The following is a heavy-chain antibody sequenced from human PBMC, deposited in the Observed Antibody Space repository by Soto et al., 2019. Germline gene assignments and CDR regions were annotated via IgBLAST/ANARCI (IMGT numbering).Heavy chain of an antibody. CDR2: IIPILGIA. J-gene: IGHJ1*01. V-gene: IGHV1-69*02. CDR1: GGTFSSYT. D-gene: IGHD6-13*01. CDR3: ARALTYIAAAGTSYFQH. Sequence: QVQLVQSGAEVKKPGSSVKVSCKASGGTFSSYTISWVRQAPGQGLEWMGRIIPILGIANYAQKFQGRVTITADKSTSIAYMELRSLRSEDTAVYYCARALTYIAAAGTSYFQHWGQGTLVTVSS.